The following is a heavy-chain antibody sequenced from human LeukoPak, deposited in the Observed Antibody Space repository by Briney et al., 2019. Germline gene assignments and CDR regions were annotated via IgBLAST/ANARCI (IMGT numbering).Heavy chain of an antibody. CDR1: GFTLSSYE. CDR3: ARDRSTREGLYYDILTGYWSYYYGMDV. J-gene: IGHJ6*02. CDR2: ISYDGSNK. Sequence: GGSLRLSCAASGFTLSSYEMNWVRRAPGKGLEWVAVISYDGSNKYYADSVKGRFTISRDNSKNTLYLQMNSLRAEDTAVYYCARDRSTREGLYYDILTGYWSYYYGMDVWGQGTTVTVSS. V-gene: IGHV3-30-3*01. D-gene: IGHD3-9*01.